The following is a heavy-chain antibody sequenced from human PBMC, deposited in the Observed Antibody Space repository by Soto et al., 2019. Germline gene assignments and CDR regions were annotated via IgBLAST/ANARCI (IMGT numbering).Heavy chain of an antibody. V-gene: IGHV3-33*01. CDR1: GFTFSSYG. D-gene: IGHD3-10*01. CDR3: ARDGDYYGAGSYFDP. Sequence: QEQLVESGGGVVQPGRSLRLSCAASGFTFSSYGMHWVRQVPGEGLEWVAVIWYDGSNKYYADAVKGRFTISRDNSKDTLCQEKNSLKAEDTAVYYCARDGDYYGAGSYFDPWGQGSLVTVSS. J-gene: IGHJ5*02. CDR2: IWYDGSNK.